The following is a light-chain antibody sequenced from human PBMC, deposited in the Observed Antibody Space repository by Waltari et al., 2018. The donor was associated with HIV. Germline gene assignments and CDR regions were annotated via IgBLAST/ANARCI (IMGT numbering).Light chain of an antibody. J-gene: IGKJ5*01. V-gene: IGKV3-11*01. Sequence: EIVLTKSPATLSLSPGERATVSCRAMQSVRSHVAWYQHKPGQSPRLLIYDASNRASGIPARFSGSGSGTDFTLTISSLEPEDFAIYYCEQRANWPSITFGQGTRLEIK. CDR2: DAS. CDR1: QSVRSH. CDR3: EQRANWPSIT.